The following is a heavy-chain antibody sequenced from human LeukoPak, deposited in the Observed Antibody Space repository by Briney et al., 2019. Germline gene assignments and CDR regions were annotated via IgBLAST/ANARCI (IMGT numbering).Heavy chain of an antibody. CDR2: INHSGST. J-gene: IGHJ4*02. V-gene: IGHV4-34*01. CDR1: GGSFSGYY. CDR3: ARGLEDTAMVWDYFDY. Sequence: PSETLSLTCAVYGGSFSGYYWSWIRQPPGKGLEWIGEINHSGSTNYNPSLKSRVTISVDTSKNQFSLKLSSVTAADTAVYYCARGLEDTAMVWDYFDYWGQGTLVTVSS. D-gene: IGHD5-18*01.